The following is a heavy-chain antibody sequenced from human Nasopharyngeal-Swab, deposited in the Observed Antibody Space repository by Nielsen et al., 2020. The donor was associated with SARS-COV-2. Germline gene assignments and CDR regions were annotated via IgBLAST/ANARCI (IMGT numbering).Heavy chain of an antibody. J-gene: IGHJ4*02. V-gene: IGHV4-59*01. CDR2: IYYSGST. CDR3: ARVRGITMIQGAYYFDN. Sequence: RQAPGKGLEWIGYIYYSGSTNYNPSLKSRVTISVDTSKNQFSLKLSSVTAADTAVYYCARVRGITMIQGAYYFDNWGQGTLVTVS. D-gene: IGHD3-10*01.